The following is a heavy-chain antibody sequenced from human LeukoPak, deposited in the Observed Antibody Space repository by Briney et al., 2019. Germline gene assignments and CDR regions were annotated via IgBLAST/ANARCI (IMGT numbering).Heavy chain of an antibody. J-gene: IGHJ4*02. CDR1: GGTFSSYA. Sequence: GASVKVSCKASGGTFSSYAISWVRQAPGQGLEWMGGIIPIFGTANYAQKFQGRVTITTDESTSTAYMELSSLRSEDTAVYYCARGSRHYYDSSGYYYHYFDYWGQGTLVTVSS. D-gene: IGHD3-22*01. CDR3: ARGSRHYYDSSGYYYHYFDY. CDR2: IIPIFGTA. V-gene: IGHV1-69*05.